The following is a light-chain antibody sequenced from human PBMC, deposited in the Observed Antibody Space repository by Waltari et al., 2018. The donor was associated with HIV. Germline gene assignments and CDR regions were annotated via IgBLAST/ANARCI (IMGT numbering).Light chain of an antibody. J-gene: IGLJ2*01. V-gene: IGLV2-14*03. CDR3: SSYTSSSTV. CDR2: DVL. CDR1: SSDVGGYNY. Sequence: QSALTQPASVSGSPGQSITISCTGTSSDVGGYNYVSWHQQHPGKAPKHRIYDVLNRPSGVSNRFSGSKSVNTASLTISGLQAEDEADYYCSSYTSSSTVFGGGTKLTVL.